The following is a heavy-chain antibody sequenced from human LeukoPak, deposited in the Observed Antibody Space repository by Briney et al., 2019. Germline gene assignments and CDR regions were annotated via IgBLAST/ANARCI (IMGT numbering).Heavy chain of an antibody. J-gene: IGHJ3*02. CDR2: INHSGST. CDR3: ARDTYYYDSSGYYLFDI. D-gene: IGHD3-22*01. CDR1: GGSISSSSYY. V-gene: IGHV4-39*07. Sequence: SETLSLTCTVSGGSISSSSYYWSWIRQPPGKGLEWIGEINHSGSTNYNPSLKSRVTISVDTSKNQFSLKLSSVTAADTAVYYCARDTYYYDSSGYYLFDIWGQGTMVTVSS.